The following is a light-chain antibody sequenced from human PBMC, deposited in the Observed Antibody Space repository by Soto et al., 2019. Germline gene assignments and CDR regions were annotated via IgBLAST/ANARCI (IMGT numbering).Light chain of an antibody. CDR3: QSYDSSLSAHVV. V-gene: IGLV1-40*01. J-gene: IGLJ2*01. CDR2: GNS. Sequence: QPVLTQPPSVTGAPGQRVTISCTGSSSNIGAGYDVHWYQQLPGTAPKLLIYGNSNRPSGVPDRFSGSKSGTSASLAITGLQADDEVDYYCQSYDSSLSAHVVFGGGTKLTVL. CDR1: SSNIGAGYD.